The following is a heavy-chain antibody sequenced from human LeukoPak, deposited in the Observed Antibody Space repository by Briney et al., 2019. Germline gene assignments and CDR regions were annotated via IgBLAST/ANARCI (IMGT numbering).Heavy chain of an antibody. V-gene: IGHV1-2*06. D-gene: IGHD6-19*01. CDR3: ARVVTDSSGWYHFDY. CDR2: INPNSGGT. J-gene: IGHJ4*02. CDR1: GYTFIGYY. Sequence: ASVKVSCKASGYTFIGYYMHWVRQAPGQGLEWMGRINPNSGGTNYAQKFQGRVTMTRDTSTRTVYMELSSLRSEDTAVYYCARVVTDSSGWYHFDYWGQGTLVTVSS.